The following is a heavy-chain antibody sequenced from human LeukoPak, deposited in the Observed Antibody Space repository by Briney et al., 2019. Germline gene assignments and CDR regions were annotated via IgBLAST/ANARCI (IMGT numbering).Heavy chain of an antibody. Sequence: GGSLRLSCAASGFTFSNYAMTWVRQGPGRGLEWVSDISGGGGSTYYADSVKGRFTISRDNSKNTLYLQMHSLRAEDTAVYYCAIYSGYGTSAFDIWGQGTMVTVSS. V-gene: IGHV3-23*01. CDR1: GFTFSNYA. J-gene: IGHJ3*02. CDR2: ISGGGGST. D-gene: IGHD5-12*01. CDR3: AIYSGYGTSAFDI.